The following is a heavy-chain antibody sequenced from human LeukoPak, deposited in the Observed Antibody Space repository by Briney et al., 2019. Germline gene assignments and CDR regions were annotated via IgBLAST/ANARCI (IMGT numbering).Heavy chain of an antibody. CDR3: ARNYYGSGSYYDFDY. Sequence: ASVKVSCKASGYSFTSYAMHWVRQAPGQRLEWMGRINAGNGNTKYSQKFQGRVTITRDTSASTAYMELSSLRSEDTAVYYCARNYYGSGSYYDFDYWGQGTLVTVS. J-gene: IGHJ4*02. D-gene: IGHD3-10*01. CDR2: INAGNGNT. CDR1: GYSFTSYA. V-gene: IGHV1-3*01.